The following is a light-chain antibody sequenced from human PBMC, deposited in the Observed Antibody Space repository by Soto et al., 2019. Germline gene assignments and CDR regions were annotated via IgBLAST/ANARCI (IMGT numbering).Light chain of an antibody. CDR2: DVA. V-gene: IGLV2-11*01. CDR3: CSYAGSYTGV. J-gene: IGLJ3*02. Sequence: QSALTQPRSVSGSPGQSVTISCTGTNSDVGNYNYVAWYRQHPGKAPKLMIYDVAQRPSGVPDRFSGSKSGNTASLAISGLQAEDEADYYCCSYAGSYTGVFGGGTKLTVL. CDR1: NSDVGNYNY.